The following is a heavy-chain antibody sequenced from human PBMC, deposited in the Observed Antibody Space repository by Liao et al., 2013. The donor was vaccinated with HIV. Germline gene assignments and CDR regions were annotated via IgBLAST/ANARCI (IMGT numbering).Heavy chain of an antibody. D-gene: IGHD2-15*01. CDR1: GGSISSSSYY. J-gene: IGHJ5*02. V-gene: IGHV4-61*10. CDR3: ARSMLLRPNWFDP. Sequence: QLQLQESGPGLVKPSETLSLTCTVSGGSISSSSYYWTWIRQPAGKGLEWIGYIYYSGSTNYNPSLKSRVTISVDTSKNQFSLKLSSVTAADTAVYYCARSMLLRPNWFDPWGQGTLVTVSS. CDR2: IYYSGST.